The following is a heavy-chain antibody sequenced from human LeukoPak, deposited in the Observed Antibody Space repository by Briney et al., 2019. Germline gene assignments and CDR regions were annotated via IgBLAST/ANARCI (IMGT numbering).Heavy chain of an antibody. CDR2: ISYDGSNK. CDR1: GLTFSSYG. V-gene: IGHV3-30*18. Sequence: GGSLRLSCAASGLTFSSYGMHWVRQAPGKGLEWVAVISYDGSNKYYADSVKGRFTISRDNSKNTLYLQMNSLRAEDTAVYYCAKGWEPLDYWGQGTLVTVSS. D-gene: IGHD1-26*01. J-gene: IGHJ4*02. CDR3: AKGWEPLDY.